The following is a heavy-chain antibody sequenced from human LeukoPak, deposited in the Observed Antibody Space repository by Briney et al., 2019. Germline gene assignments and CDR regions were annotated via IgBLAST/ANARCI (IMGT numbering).Heavy chain of an antibody. V-gene: IGHV4-38-2*01. CDR2: IYHSGST. Sequence: SETLSLTCAGSGYSISSGDYWGWIRQPPGQELEWSGSIYHSGSTYYNPPLKRRVTISVDTSKNQFSLKLSSVTAADTAVYYCARGDDSSGWYEAWFDHWGQGTLVTVSS. CDR1: GYSISSGDY. J-gene: IGHJ5*02. D-gene: IGHD6-19*01. CDR3: ARGDDSSGWYEAWFDH.